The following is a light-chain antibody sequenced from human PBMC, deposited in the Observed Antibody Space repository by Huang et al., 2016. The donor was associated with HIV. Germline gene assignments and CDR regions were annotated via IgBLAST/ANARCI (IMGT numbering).Light chain of an antibody. CDR3: QQLNNYPPT. V-gene: IGKV1-9*01. J-gene: IGKJ4*01. CDR1: QGISSY. CDR2: AAS. Sequence: IQLTQSPSSLSASVGDRVTITCRASQGISSYLAWYQQKPGKAPKLLIYAASTLQRGVPSRFSGSGSGTDFTLTISSLQPEDFATYYCQQLNNYPPTFGGGTKVEIK.